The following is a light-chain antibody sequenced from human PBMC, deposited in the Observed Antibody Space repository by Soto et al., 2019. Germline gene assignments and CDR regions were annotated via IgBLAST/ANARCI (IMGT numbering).Light chain of an antibody. CDR2: EVS. J-gene: IGLJ3*02. CDR1: SSDVGSYNL. CDR3: CSYAGSSSWV. V-gene: IGLV2-23*02. Sequence: QSVLTRPASVSGSPGQSITISCTGTSSDVGSYNLVSWYQQHPGKAPKLMIYEVSKRPSGVSNRFSGSKSGNTASLTISGLQAEDEADYYCCSYAGSSSWVFGGGTKVTVL.